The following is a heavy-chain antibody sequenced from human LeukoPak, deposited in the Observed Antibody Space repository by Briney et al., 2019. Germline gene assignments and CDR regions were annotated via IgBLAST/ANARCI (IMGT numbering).Heavy chain of an antibody. J-gene: IGHJ5*02. Sequence: GESLKISCKASGYSFINYWLGWVRQRPGKGLEWIGIIYPGDSDTRYSPSFQGQVTISADRSISTAFLQWNSLKPSDSAIYYYARRNSMVRGALDPWGQGTLVTVSS. CDR2: IYPGDSDT. V-gene: IGHV5-51*01. D-gene: IGHD3-10*01. CDR1: GYSFINYW. CDR3: ARRNSMVRGALDP.